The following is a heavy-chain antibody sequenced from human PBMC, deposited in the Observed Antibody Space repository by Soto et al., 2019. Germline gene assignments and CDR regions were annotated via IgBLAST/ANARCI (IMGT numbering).Heavy chain of an antibody. D-gene: IGHD3-10*01. Sequence: ASVKVSCQASGSTFTGYYMHWVRQAPGQGLEWMGWINPNSGGTNYAQKFQGWVTTTRDTSISTAYMELSRLRSDDTAVYYCARDWSGSGQQPAPGYFQHWGQGTLVTVSS. J-gene: IGHJ1*01. CDR2: INPNSGGT. CDR3: ARDWSGSGQQPAPGYFQH. CDR1: GSTFTGYY. V-gene: IGHV1-2*04.